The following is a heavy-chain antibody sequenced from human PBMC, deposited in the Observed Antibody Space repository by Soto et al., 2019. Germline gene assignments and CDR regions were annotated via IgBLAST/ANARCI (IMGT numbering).Heavy chain of an antibody. Sequence: EVQLLESGGGLVQPGGSLRRSCAASGFTFSSYAMSWVRQAPGKGLEWVSAISGSGGSTYYADSVKGRFTISSDNSKNTLYLQMTSLRAADTAVYYCATVGIFGVVNWFDPWGQGTLVTVSS. V-gene: IGHV3-23*01. CDR2: ISGSGGST. CDR3: ATVGIFGVVNWFDP. CDR1: GFTFSSYA. D-gene: IGHD3-3*01. J-gene: IGHJ5*02.